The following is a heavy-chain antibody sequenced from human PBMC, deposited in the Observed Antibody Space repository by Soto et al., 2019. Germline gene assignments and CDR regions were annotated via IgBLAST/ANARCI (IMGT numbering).Heavy chain of an antibody. CDR2: IIPILGIA. V-gene: IGHV1-69*04. D-gene: IGHD1-1*01. CDR3: ARDQELELDY. J-gene: IGHJ4*02. Sequence: GASVKVSCKSSGGTFSSYTISCVRQAPGQGLEWMGRIIPILGIANYAQKFQGRVTITADKSTSTAYMELSSLRSEDTAVYYCARDQELELDYWGQGTLVTVSS. CDR1: GGTFSSYT.